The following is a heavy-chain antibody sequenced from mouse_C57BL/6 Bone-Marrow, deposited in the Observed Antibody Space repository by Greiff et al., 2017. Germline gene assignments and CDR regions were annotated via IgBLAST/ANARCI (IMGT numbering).Heavy chain of an antibody. J-gene: IGHJ3*01. CDR3: ASARGVQSWFAY. V-gene: IGHV5-4*01. CDR2: ISDGGSYT. CDR1: GFTFSSYA. D-gene: IGHD3-1*01. Sequence: EVQLVASVAGFFPPLGSLPLSCPASGFTFSSYAMSWVRQTPEKRLEWVATISDGGSYTYYPDNVKGRFTISRDNAKNNLYLQMSHLKSEDTAMYYCASARGVQSWFAYWGQGTLVTVSA.